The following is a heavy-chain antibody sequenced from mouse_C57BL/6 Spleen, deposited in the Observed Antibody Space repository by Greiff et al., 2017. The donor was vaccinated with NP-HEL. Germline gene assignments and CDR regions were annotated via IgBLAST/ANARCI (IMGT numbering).Heavy chain of an antibody. J-gene: IGHJ2*01. V-gene: IGHV5-17*01. CDR3: ARQGLLWLRPLDY. CDR1: GFTFSDYG. D-gene: IGHD2-9*01. Sequence: EVRLVESGGGLVKPGGSLKLSCAASGFTFSDYGMHWVRQAPEKGLEWVAYISSGSSTIYYADTVKGRFTISRDNAKNTLFLQMTSLRSEDTAMYYCARQGLLWLRPLDYWGQGTTLTVSS. CDR2: ISSGSSTI.